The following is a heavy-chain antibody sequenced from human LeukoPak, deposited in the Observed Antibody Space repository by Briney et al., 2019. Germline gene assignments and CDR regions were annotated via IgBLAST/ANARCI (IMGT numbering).Heavy chain of an antibody. CDR1: GYTFTSYG. V-gene: IGHV1-18*01. CDR2: ISAYNGNT. Sequence: SVKVSCKASGYTFTSYGISWVRQAPGQGLEWMGWISAYNGNTNYAQKLQGRVTMTTDTSTSTAYMELRSLRSDDTAVYYCARDRHSWGYYYYYYMDVWGKGTTVTISS. J-gene: IGHJ6*03. D-gene: IGHD6-13*01. CDR3: ARDRHSWGYYYYYYMDV.